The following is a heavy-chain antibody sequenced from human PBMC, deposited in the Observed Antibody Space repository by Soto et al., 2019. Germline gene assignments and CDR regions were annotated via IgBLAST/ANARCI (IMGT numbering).Heavy chain of an antibody. CDR3: ARGRYCSGGSCYLPSLYYYYYMDV. D-gene: IGHD2-15*01. CDR2: MNPNSGNT. J-gene: IGHJ6*03. CDR1: GYTFTSYD. Sequence: ASVKVSCKASGYTFTSYDINWVRQATGQGLEWMGWMNPNSGNTGYAQKFQGRVTMTRNTSISTAYMELSSLRSEDTAVYYCARGRYCSGGSCYLPSLYYYYYMDVWGKGTTVTVSS. V-gene: IGHV1-8*01.